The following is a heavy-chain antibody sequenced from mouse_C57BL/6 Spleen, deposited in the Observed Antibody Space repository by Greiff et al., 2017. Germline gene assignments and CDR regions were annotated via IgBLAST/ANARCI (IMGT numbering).Heavy chain of an antibody. Sequence: QVQLQQSDAELVKPGASVKISCKASGYTFTDHTIHWMKQRPEQGLEWIGYIYPRDGSTKYNEKFKGKATLTADKSSSTAYMQLNSLTSEDSAVYFCSSPDYGSSDYAMDYWGQGTSVTVSS. CDR2: IYPRDGST. D-gene: IGHD1-1*01. J-gene: IGHJ4*01. CDR1: GYTFTDHT. V-gene: IGHV1-78*01. CDR3: SSPDYGSSDYAMDY.